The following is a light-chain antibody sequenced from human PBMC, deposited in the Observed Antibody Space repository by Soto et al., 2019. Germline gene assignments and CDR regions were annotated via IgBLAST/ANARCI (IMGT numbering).Light chain of an antibody. V-gene: IGKV1-27*01. Sequence: DIQMTQSPSSLSASVGDRVTITCRASQGILTYLAWYQQKPGQVPELLIQAASTLQPGVPSRFSGSGSGTDFTLTISSLQSEDFAVYYCQQYNYWPRTFGPGTKVDIK. J-gene: IGKJ1*01. CDR1: QGILTY. CDR3: QQYNYWPRT. CDR2: AAS.